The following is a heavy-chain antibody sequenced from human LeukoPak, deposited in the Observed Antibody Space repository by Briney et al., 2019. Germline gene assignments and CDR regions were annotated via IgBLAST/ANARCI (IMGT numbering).Heavy chain of an antibody. CDR2: ISAYNGNT. Sequence: ASVTVSCQASGYTFTSYGISWVRQAPGQGLEWMGWISAYNGNTNYAQKLKGRVTITTDTSTSTAYIEVRSLRADDTPVYYCARGYDCWSGYSPPWDYYYMDVWGKGTTVTVSS. D-gene: IGHD3-3*01. CDR3: ARGYDCWSGYSPPWDYYYMDV. CDR1: GYTFTSYG. V-gene: IGHV1-18*01. J-gene: IGHJ6*03.